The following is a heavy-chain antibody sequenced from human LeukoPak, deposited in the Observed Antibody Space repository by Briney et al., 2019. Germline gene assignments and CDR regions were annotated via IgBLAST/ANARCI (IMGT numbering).Heavy chain of an antibody. CDR1: GFTFSSYG. Sequence: PGGSLRLSCAASGFTFSSYGISWVRQAPGQGLEWMGWISAYNGNTNYAQKLQGRVTMTTDTSTSTAYMELRSLRSDDTAVYYCARDQPRLGNPRRGDYYYGMDVWGQGTTVTVSS. CDR3: ARDQPRLGNPRRGDYYYGMDV. V-gene: IGHV1-18*01. CDR2: ISAYNGNT. J-gene: IGHJ6*02. D-gene: IGHD3-10*01.